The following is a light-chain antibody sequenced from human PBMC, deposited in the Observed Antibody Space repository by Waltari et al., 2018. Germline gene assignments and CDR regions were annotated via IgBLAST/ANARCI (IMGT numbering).Light chain of an antibody. Sequence: DIQMTQSPSTLSASVGDRVTITCRASQSFSSWLAWYQQKPGKAPKLLIYKASSLESGVPSVFSGSGSGTEFTLTISSLQPDDFATYYCQQYNSYSSYTFGQGTKLEIK. CDR2: KAS. J-gene: IGKJ2*01. CDR1: QSFSSW. CDR3: QQYNSYSSYT. V-gene: IGKV1-5*03.